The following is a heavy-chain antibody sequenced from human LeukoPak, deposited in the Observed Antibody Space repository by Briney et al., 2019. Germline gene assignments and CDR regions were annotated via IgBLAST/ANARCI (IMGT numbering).Heavy chain of an antibody. V-gene: IGHV4-4*07. CDR1: GGSISSYY. J-gene: IGHJ3*02. CDR3: ARGGIGNAFDI. Sequence: SETLSLTCTVSGGSISSYYWYWIRQPAGKGLEWIGLIYTSGSNNYNPSLKSRVTMSVDTSKNQFSLKLSSVTAADTAVYYCARGGIGNAFDIWGQGTMVTVSS. D-gene: IGHD3-16*01. CDR2: IYTSGSN.